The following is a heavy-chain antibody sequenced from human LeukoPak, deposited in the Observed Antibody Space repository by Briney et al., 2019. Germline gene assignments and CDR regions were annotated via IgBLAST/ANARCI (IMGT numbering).Heavy chain of an antibody. Sequence: GGSLRLSCAASGFTFSSYGMHWVRQAPGKGLEWVAVISYDGSNKYYADSVKGRFTISRDNSKNTLYLQMNSLRAEDTAVYYCAKDYRRWQQGVYYFDYWGQGTLVTVSS. CDR3: AKDYRRWQQGVYYFDY. D-gene: IGHD4-23*01. CDR1: GFTFSSYG. CDR2: ISYDGSNK. J-gene: IGHJ4*02. V-gene: IGHV3-30*18.